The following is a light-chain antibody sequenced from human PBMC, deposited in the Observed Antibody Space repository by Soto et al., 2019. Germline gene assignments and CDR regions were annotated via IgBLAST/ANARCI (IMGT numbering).Light chain of an antibody. Sequence: QTVVTQPPSASGTPGQRVTISCSGSSSNIGTNTVIWYQQLPGAAPKLLIYSDNQRPSGVPDRFAGSKSGTSASLAISVLQSEDEADYYCAAWDVSLVVFGGGTKLTVL. CDR3: AAWDVSLVV. CDR2: SDN. J-gene: IGLJ2*01. V-gene: IGLV1-44*01. CDR1: SSNIGTNT.